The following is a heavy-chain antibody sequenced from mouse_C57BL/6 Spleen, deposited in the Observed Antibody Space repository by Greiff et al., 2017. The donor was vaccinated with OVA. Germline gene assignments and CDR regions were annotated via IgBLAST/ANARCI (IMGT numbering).Heavy chain of an antibody. Sequence: VQLQQSGPELVKPGASVKISCKASGYSFTGYYMNWVKQSPEKSLEWIGEINPSTGGTTYNQKFKAKATLTVDKSSSTAYMQLKSLTSEDSAVYYCARTYGSSYDWFAYWGQGTLVTVSA. CDR2: INPSTGGT. V-gene: IGHV1-42*01. J-gene: IGHJ3*01. CDR1: GYSFTGYY. CDR3: ARTYGSSYDWFAY. D-gene: IGHD1-1*01.